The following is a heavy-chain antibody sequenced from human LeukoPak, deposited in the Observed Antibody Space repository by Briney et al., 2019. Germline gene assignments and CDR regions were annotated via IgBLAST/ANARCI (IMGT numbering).Heavy chain of an antibody. CDR3: ARPDYYYGMDV. CDR2: IYYSGST. Sequence: SETLSLTCTVSGDSISSYYWSWLRQPPGKGLEWIGSIYYSGSTYYNPSLKSRVTISVDTSKNQFSLKLSSVTAADTAVYYCARPDYYYGMDVWGQGTTVTVSS. CDR1: GDSISSYY. J-gene: IGHJ6*02. V-gene: IGHV4-59*05.